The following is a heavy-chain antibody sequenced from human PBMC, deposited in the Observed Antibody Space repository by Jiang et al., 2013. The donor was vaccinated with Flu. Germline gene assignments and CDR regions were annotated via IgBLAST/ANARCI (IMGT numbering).Heavy chain of an antibody. J-gene: IGHJ4*02. CDR2: ISSASTDT. Sequence: SCAASGFTFSNYYMSWIRQAPGKGLEWVSYISSASTDTNYADSVKGRFTISRDNAKNSLYLQMNSPRAEDTAVYYCTKTLRGYASGSYWGQGTLVTVSS. D-gene: IGHD5-12*01. CDR1: GFTFSNYY. CDR3: TKTLRGYASGSY. V-gene: IGHV3-11*06.